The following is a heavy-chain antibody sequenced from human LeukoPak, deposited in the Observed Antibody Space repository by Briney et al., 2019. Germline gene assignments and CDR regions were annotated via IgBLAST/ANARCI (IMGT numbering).Heavy chain of an antibody. J-gene: IGHJ6*03. D-gene: IGHD1-26*01. Sequence: ASVKFSCKASGYTFTSYDINWVRQATGQGLEWMGWMNPNSGNTGYAQKFQGRVTITRNTSISTAYMELSSLRSEDTAVYYCARGGGAYYYYYYMDVWGKGTTVTVSS. V-gene: IGHV1-8*03. CDR2: MNPNSGNT. CDR1: GYTFTSYD. CDR3: ARGGGAYYYYYYMDV.